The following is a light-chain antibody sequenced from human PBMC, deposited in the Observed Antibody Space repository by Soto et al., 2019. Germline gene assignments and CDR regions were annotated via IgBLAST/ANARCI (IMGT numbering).Light chain of an antibody. CDR2: AAS. Sequence: IVLTQSPGTLSLSPGERATLSCRAGQSVTDNYVGWYQQKPGQAPRLLIYAASNRATGIPDRFSGSGSGTDFTLTISRLEPEDFAVYYCQQYGSSPRTVGQGTKVEIK. CDR3: QQYGSSPRT. J-gene: IGKJ1*01. CDR1: QSVTDNY. V-gene: IGKV3-20*01.